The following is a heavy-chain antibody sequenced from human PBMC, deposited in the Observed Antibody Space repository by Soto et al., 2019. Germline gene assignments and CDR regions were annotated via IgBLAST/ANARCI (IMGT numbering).Heavy chain of an antibody. D-gene: IGHD2-8*01. CDR1: GGPISRYY. Sequence: QVQLQESGPGLVKSSETLPLTCTVSGGPISRYYWPWIRQSPGKELECIGNIYYTGSTNYSPSLKNRVTISLDTPKNQLSLKLRSVTAADTAVYYCARANYFDIWGQGKMVTVSS. CDR3: ARANYFDI. J-gene: IGHJ3*02. CDR2: IYYTGST. V-gene: IGHV4-59*01.